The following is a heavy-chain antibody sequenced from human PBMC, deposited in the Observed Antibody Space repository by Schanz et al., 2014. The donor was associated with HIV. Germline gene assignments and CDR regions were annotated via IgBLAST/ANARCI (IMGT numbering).Heavy chain of an antibody. D-gene: IGHD3-22*01. J-gene: IGHJ4*02. CDR1: GFNFNNYA. Sequence: EVQLLESGGGLEQPGGSLRLSCAASGFNFNNYAMTWVRQAPGKGLEWASSISESGGRTYYADSVNGRFTISRDNSKNTLYLQMTTLRTEDTAVYYCAKPEYDSRGNSQSHFDSWGQGTLVTVSS. V-gene: IGHV3-23*01. CDR2: ISESGGRT. CDR3: AKPEYDSRGNSQSHFDS.